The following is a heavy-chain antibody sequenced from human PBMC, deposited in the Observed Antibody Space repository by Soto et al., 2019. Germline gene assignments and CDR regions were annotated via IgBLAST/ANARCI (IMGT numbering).Heavy chain of an antibody. D-gene: IGHD6-19*01. CDR1: GFTFSSYG. CDR3: AKDRDSSGWFSGYYYGVDV. J-gene: IGHJ6*02. V-gene: IGHV3-30*18. CDR2: ISYDGSNK. Sequence: PGGSLRLSCAASGFTFSSYGMHWVRQAPGMGLEWVALISYDGSNKYYADSVKGRFTISRDNSKNTLSLQVSSLRPEDTAVYYCAKDRDSSGWFSGYYYGVDVWGQGTTVTVSS.